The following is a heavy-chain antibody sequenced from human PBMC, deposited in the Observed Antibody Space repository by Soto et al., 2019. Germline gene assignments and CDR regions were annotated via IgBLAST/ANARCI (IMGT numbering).Heavy chain of an antibody. D-gene: IGHD6-19*01. CDR3: AGMPYTSGLRFDP. J-gene: IGHJ5*02. CDR2: SYHSGSS. Sequence: PSETLSLTCTVSGGSINSAGHSWGWVRQSPGKGLEWIGYSYHSGSSYYNPSLASRVSISLDRSNNQCSLKLKSVTAADTAVYFCAGMPYTSGLRFDPWGPGTLVTVSS. CDR1: GGSINSAGHS. V-gene: IGHV4-30-2*06.